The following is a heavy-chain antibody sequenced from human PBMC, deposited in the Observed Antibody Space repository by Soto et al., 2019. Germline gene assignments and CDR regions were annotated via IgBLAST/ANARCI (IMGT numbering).Heavy chain of an antibody. Sequence: GGSLRLSCAASGFTLSSYEMNWVRQAPGKGLEWVSYISSSGSTIYYADSVKGRFTISRDNAKNSLYLQMNSLRAEDTAVYYWARDSGWYDSDGMDVWGQGTTVTVSS. V-gene: IGHV3-48*03. CDR3: ARDSGWYDSDGMDV. CDR2: ISSSGSTI. CDR1: GFTLSSYE. D-gene: IGHD6-19*01. J-gene: IGHJ6*02.